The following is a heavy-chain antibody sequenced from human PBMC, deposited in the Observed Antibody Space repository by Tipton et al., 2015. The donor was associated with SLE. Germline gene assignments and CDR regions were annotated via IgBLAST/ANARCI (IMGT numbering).Heavy chain of an antibody. D-gene: IGHD3-22*01. CDR3: ARDHKHYDSSGYHYYGMDV. Sequence: TLSLTCIVSGGSISSDRWSWIRQPPGKDVEWIGSVYYSGATTYNPSLNSRLTISVDTQNQFSLKLSSVTAADTAVYYCARDHKHYDSSGYHYYGMDVWGQGTTVIVSS. V-gene: IGHV4-59*01. J-gene: IGHJ6*02. CDR2: VYYSGAT. CDR1: GGSISSDR.